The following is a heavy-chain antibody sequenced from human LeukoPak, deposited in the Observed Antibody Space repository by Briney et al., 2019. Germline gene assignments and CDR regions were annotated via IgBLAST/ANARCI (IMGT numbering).Heavy chain of an antibody. J-gene: IGHJ4*02. CDR2: IYYSGST. D-gene: IGHD3-10*01. CDR1: GGSISSSSYY. V-gene: IGHV4-39*01. Sequence: PSETLSLTCTVSGGSISSSSYYWGWIRQPPGKGLEWIGSIYYSGSTYYNPSLKSRATISVDTSKNQFSLKLSSVTAADTAVYYCARCITMVRGGQYYFDYWGQGTLVTVSS. CDR3: ARCITMVRGGQYYFDY.